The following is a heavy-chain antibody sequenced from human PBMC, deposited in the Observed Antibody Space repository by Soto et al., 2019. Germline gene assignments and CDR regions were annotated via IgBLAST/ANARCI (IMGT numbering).Heavy chain of an antibody. V-gene: IGHV3-30*18. J-gene: IGHJ6*02. D-gene: IGHD2-2*01. Sequence: SLRLSYAASGGTFISYGMHWVRQAPGKGLEWVAVILYDGSNKYYADSGKGRFTISRDNSKNTLYLQVSSLRAEDTAVYYCAKSRDAYNFYFYYGMDVWGQGTTVPVSS. CDR3: AKSRDAYNFYFYYGMDV. CDR2: ILYDGSNK. CDR1: GGTFISYG.